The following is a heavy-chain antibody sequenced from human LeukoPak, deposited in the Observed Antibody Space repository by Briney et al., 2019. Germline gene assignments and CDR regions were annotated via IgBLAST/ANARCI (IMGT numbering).Heavy chain of an antibody. J-gene: IGHJ3*02. CDR2: ISGSGDST. CDR3: AREGFYDYVWGSYRSSHAFDI. CDR1: GFTFSSYA. D-gene: IGHD3-16*02. Sequence: GGSLRLSCAASGFTFSSYAMSWVRQAPGKGLEWVSTISGSGDSTYYADSVKGRFTISRDNSKNSLYLQMNSLRAEDTAVYYCAREGFYDYVWGSYRSSHAFDIWGQGTMVTVSS. V-gene: IGHV3-23*01.